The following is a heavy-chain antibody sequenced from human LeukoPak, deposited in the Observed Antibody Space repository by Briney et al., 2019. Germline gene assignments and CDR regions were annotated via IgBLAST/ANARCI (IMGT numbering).Heavy chain of an antibody. Sequence: PGGSLRLSCAASGFTFDNYRMSWVRQAPGKGLEWVSTVNADGGNTYYADSVKGRFTISRDNSKSTLILQMNSLRAEDTAVYYCASMNGYFEYWGQGTLVTVSS. CDR2: VNADGGNT. CDR1: GFTFDNYR. V-gene: IGHV3-23*01. J-gene: IGHJ4*02. CDR3: ASMNGYFEY. D-gene: IGHD1-1*01.